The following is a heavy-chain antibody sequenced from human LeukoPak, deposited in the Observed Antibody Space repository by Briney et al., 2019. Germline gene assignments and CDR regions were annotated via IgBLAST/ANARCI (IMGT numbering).Heavy chain of an antibody. V-gene: IGHV5-51*01. Sequence: GESLKISCKAFGSRSSTYWVGWVRQMPGQGLEYMGIILPTTSEVRYSQAFQGQVTISADESIRTAYLQWTSLKASDTAMYYCARHTMRPHAGWFDPWGQGTLVTVSS. D-gene: IGHD5-24*01. J-gene: IGHJ5*02. CDR1: GSRSSTYW. CDR2: ILPTTSEV. CDR3: ARHTMRPHAGWFDP.